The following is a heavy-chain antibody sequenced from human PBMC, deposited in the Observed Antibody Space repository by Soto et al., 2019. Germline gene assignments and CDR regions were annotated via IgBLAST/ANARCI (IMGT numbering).Heavy chain of an antibody. V-gene: IGHV1-69*01. CDR2: ITPMFGIA. Sequence: QVHLVQSGAEVKKPGSSVWVSCKASGGSFSNYAVTWVRQAPGQRLEWMGGITPMFGIANYAQKFQGRVTLTADESTGTAYMELSSLRSDDTATYYCASDRHHSGFEDWGQGTLVTVSS. J-gene: IGHJ4*02. CDR3: ASDRHHSGFED. CDR1: GGSFSNYA.